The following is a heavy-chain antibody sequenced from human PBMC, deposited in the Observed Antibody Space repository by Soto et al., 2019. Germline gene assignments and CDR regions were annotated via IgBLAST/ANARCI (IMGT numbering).Heavy chain of an antibody. CDR2: IYYSGST. V-gene: IGHV4-39*01. J-gene: IGHJ4*02. Sequence: SETLSLTCTVSGGSISSSSYYWGWIRQPPGKGLERIGSIYYSGSTYYNPSLKSRVTISVDTSKNQFSLKLSSVTAADTAVYYCARVVAIYRYRGSYREDGRIDYWGQGTLVTVSS. D-gene: IGHD1-26*01. CDR3: ARVVAIYRYRGSYREDGRIDY. CDR1: GGSISSSSYY.